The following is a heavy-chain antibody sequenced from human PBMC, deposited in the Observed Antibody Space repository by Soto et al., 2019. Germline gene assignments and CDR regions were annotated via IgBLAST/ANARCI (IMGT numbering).Heavy chain of an antibody. CDR2: IYYSGST. J-gene: IGHJ5*01. Sequence: QVQLQESGPGLVKPSETLSLTCTVSGGSISSFYWSWIRQSPGKGLEWIGDIYYSGSTNYNPSLXSXVXXSVDTSKNQFSLKLSSVTAADTAVYYCARNNWFDFWGQGTLVTVSS. V-gene: IGHV4-59*01. CDR1: GGSISSFY. CDR3: ARNNWFDF.